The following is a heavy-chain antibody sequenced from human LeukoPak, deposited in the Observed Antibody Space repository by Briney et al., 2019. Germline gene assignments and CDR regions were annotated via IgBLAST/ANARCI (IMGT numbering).Heavy chain of an antibody. Sequence: PSETLSLTCAVSGGSISSGGYSWSWIRQPPGKGLEWIGYIYHSGSTYYNPSLKSRVTMSVDTSKNQFSLKLSSVTAADTAVYYCARDKIPSRDSSSWYYTDAFDTWGQGTMVTVSS. CDR2: IYHSGST. V-gene: IGHV4-30-2*01. D-gene: IGHD6-13*01. CDR3: ARDKIPSRDSSSWYYTDAFDT. CDR1: GGSISSGGYS. J-gene: IGHJ3*02.